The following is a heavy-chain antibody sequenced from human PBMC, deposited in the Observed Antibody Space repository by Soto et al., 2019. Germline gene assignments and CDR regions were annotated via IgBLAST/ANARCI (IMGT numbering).Heavy chain of an antibody. CDR1: GGTFSSYA. V-gene: IGHV1-69*12. D-gene: IGHD6-6*01. CDR2: IIPIFGTA. CDR3: AKQLAPATYYYYGMDV. J-gene: IGHJ6*02. Sequence: QVQLLQSGAEVKKPGSSVKVSCKASGGTFSSYAISWVRQAPGQGLEWMGGIIPIFGTANYAQKFQGRVTITADESTSTAYMELSSLRSEDTAVYYCAKQLAPATYYYYGMDVWGQGTTVTVSS.